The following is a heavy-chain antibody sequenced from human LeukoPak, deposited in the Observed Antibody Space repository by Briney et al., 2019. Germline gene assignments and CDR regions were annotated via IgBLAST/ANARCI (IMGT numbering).Heavy chain of an antibody. V-gene: IGHV4-59*01. CDR1: DDSISSYY. Sequence: SETLSLTCTVSDDSISSYYWSWIRQPPGKGLEWIGSIYSSGSTNYNPSLKSRVTMSVDTSKNQFSLKLNSVTAADTAVYYCARSRDSSGYRNNWFDPWGQGTLVTVSS. CDR3: ARSRDSSGYRNNWFDP. J-gene: IGHJ5*02. D-gene: IGHD3-22*01. CDR2: IYSSGST.